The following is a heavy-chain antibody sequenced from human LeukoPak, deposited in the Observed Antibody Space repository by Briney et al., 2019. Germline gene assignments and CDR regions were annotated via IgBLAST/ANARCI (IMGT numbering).Heavy chain of an antibody. J-gene: IGHJ5*02. V-gene: IGHV4-34*01. CDR2: INHSGST. CDR1: GGSFSGYY. CDR3: ARGPGYYGSGSYLWFDP. Sequence: PSETLSLTCAVYGGSFSGYYWSWIRQPPGKGLEWIGEINHSGSTNYNPSPKSRVTISVDTSKNQFSLKLSSVTAADTAVYYCARGPGYYGSGSYLWFDPWGQGTLVTVSS. D-gene: IGHD3-10*01.